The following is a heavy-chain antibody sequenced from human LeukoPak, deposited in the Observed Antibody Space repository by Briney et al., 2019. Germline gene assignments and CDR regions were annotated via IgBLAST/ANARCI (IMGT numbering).Heavy chain of an antibody. J-gene: IGHJ4*02. V-gene: IGHV3-74*01. CDR2: INSDGSST. CDR3: ARALSGYDTIDY. D-gene: IGHD5-12*01. Sequence: PGGSLRLSCAASGFTFSSYWMHWVRHAPGKGLVWVSRINSDGSSTSYADSVKGRFTISRDNAKNTLYLQMNSLRAEDTAVYYCARALSGYDTIDYWGQGTLVTVSS. CDR1: GFTFSSYW.